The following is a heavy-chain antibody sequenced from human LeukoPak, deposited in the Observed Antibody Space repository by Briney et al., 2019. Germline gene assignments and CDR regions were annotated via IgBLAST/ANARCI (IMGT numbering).Heavy chain of an antibody. V-gene: IGHV3-9*01. CDR1: GFTFDDYA. D-gene: IGHD3-3*01. Sequence: PGGSLRLSCAASGFTFDDYAMRWVRQAPGKGLEWVSGISWNSGSIGYADSVKGRFTISRDNAKNSLYLQMNSLRAEDTALYYCAKDGSGYTKNPADYWGQGTLVTVSS. CDR3: AKDGSGYTKNPADY. J-gene: IGHJ4*02. CDR2: ISWNSGSI.